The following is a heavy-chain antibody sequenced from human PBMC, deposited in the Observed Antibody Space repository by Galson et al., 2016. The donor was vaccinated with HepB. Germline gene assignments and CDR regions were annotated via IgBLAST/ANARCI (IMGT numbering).Heavy chain of an antibody. CDR3: AGGRAYCTGTGCYYYYGVDV. CDR1: RFNFDSYA. Sequence: SLRLSCAASRFNFDSYAMTWVRQVPGRGLEWVSTINSRGGSTYYADSVKGRFTISRDNSKDTLFLHMDTLRAADTAVYYCAGGRAYCTGTGCYYYYGVDVWGQGTTVTVSS. V-gene: IGHV3-23*01. CDR2: INSRGGST. J-gene: IGHJ6*02. D-gene: IGHD2-2*01.